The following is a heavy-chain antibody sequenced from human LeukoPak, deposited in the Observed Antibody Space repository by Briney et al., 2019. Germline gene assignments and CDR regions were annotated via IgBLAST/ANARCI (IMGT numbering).Heavy chain of an antibody. CDR1: GDSISSGNYY. V-gene: IGHV4-61*01. J-gene: IGHJ4*02. Sequence: PSETLSLTCTVSGDSISSGNYYWSWIRQPPGKGLEWIGYIYYSGSTNYNPSLKSRVTISVDTSKNQFSLKLSSVTAADTAVYYCARGRISVCDYWGQGTLVTVSS. CDR2: IYYSGST. CDR3: ARGRISVCDY. D-gene: IGHD1-14*01.